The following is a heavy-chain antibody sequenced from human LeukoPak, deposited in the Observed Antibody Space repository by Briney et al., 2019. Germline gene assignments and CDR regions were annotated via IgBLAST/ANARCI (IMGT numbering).Heavy chain of an antibody. Sequence: SETLSLTCAVYGGSFSGYYWSWIRQPPGKGLEWIGEINHSGSTNYNPSLKSRVTISVDTSKDQFSLKLSSVTAADTAVYYCARSGGRNWGQGTLVTVSS. J-gene: IGHJ4*02. CDR2: INHSGST. V-gene: IGHV4-34*01. CDR1: GGSFSGYY. D-gene: IGHD2-15*01. CDR3: ARSGGRN.